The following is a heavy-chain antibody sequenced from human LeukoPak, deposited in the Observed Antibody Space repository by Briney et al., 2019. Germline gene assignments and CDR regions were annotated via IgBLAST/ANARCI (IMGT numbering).Heavy chain of an antibody. Sequence: PGGSLRLSCAASGFTFSSYGMSWVRQAPGQGLECVSAISDSCGSTYYADSVKGRFTISRDNSKNTLYLHMNSLRAEDTAVYYCAREGPRWLQLNANPPFDYWGQGTLVTVSS. D-gene: IGHD5-24*01. CDR3: AREGPRWLQLNANPPFDY. CDR1: GFTFSSYG. CDR2: ISDSCGST. J-gene: IGHJ4*02. V-gene: IGHV3-23*01.